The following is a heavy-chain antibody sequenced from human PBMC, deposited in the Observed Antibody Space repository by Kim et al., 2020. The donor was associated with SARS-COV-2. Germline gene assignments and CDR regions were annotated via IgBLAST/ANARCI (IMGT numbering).Heavy chain of an antibody. CDR3: ALGFGELSRFDY. J-gene: IGHJ4*02. V-gene: IGHV3-53*01. D-gene: IGHD3-10*01. Sequence: YADSVKGRLTNTRDNSKNTLFFQMNSLRAEDTAVYYCALGFGELSRFDYWGQGTLVTVSS.